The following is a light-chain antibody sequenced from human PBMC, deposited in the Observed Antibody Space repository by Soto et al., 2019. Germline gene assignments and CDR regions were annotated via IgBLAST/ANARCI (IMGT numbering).Light chain of an antibody. Sequence: DIQMTQSPSTLSASVGDRVTITCRASQSISSWLAWYQQRPGKAPKLLIYKASTLKSGVPSRFSGSGSGTEFTLTISSLQPADFATYFCQRYDSYYTFAQGTKLEIK. CDR1: QSISSW. CDR3: QRYDSYYT. CDR2: KAS. J-gene: IGKJ2*01. V-gene: IGKV1-5*03.